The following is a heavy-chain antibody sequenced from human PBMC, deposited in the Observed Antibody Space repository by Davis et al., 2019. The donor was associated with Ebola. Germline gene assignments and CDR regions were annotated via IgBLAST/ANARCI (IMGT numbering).Heavy chain of an antibody. V-gene: IGHV1-69*04. CDR3: ARVSNLAFSGWYSVVGDAFDI. D-gene: IGHD6-19*01. Sequence: SVKVSCKASGGTFSSYAISWVRQAPAQGLEWMGRIIPILGIANYAQKFQGRVTITADKSTSTAYMELRSLRSEDTAVYYCARVSNLAFSGWYSVVGDAFDIWGQGTMVTVSS. CDR2: IIPILGIA. CDR1: GGTFSSYA. J-gene: IGHJ3*02.